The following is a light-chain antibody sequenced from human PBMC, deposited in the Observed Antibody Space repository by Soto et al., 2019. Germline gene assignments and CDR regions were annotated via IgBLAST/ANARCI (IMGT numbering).Light chain of an antibody. CDR3: QQRSNWLIT. Sequence: EIVLTQSPATLSLSPGDRATLSCRASQSVGSFLAWYQQKPGQAPRLLIYNASNRATGIPARFSGSGSGTDFTLTISSLDPEDFAVYYCQQRSNWLITFGQGTRLEIK. CDR1: QSVGSF. J-gene: IGKJ5*01. V-gene: IGKV3-11*01. CDR2: NAS.